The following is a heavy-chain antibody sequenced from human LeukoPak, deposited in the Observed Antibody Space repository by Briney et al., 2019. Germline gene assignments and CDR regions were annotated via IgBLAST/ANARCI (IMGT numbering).Heavy chain of an antibody. V-gene: IGHV3-33*08. D-gene: IGHD1-26*01. CDR2: IWYDGSNK. J-gene: IGHJ6*02. CDR3: AREMKWELPDGMDV. Sequence: GGSLRLSCVVSGFTFSSYAMSWVRQAPGKGLEWVAVIWYDGSNKYYADSVKGRFTISRDNSKNTLYLQMNSLRAEDTAVYYCAREMKWELPDGMDVWGQGTTVTVSS. CDR1: GFTFSSYA.